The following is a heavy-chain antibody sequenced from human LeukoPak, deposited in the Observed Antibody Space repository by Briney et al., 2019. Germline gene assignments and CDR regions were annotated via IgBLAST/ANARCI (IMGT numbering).Heavy chain of an antibody. CDR1: GFTFSSYS. V-gene: IGHV3-48*04. CDR2: ISSSSSTI. D-gene: IGHD6-13*01. Sequence: GGSLRLSCAASGFTFSSYSMNWVRQAPGKGLEWVSYISSSSSTIYYADSVKGRFTISRDNAKNSLYLQMNSLRAEDTAVYYCARALRIAAAGTGFFDYWGQGTLVTVSS. CDR3: ARALRIAAAGTGFFDY. J-gene: IGHJ4*02.